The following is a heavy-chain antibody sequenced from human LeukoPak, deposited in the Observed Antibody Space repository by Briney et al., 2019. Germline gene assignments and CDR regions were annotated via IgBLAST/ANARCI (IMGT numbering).Heavy chain of an antibody. D-gene: IGHD3-22*01. V-gene: IGHV1-2*02. J-gene: IGHJ4*02. CDR2: INPNSGGT. CDR3: ARRSSGYYSSLDY. CDR1: GYTFTGYY. Sequence: AAVKVSCKASGYTFTGYYMHWVRQAPGQGLEWMGWINPNSGGTNYAQKFQGRVTMTRDTSISTAYMELSRLRSEDTALYYCARRSSGYYSSLDYWGQGTLVTVSS.